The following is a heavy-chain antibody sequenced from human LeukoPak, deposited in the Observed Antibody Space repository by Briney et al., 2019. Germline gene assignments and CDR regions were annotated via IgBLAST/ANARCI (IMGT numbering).Heavy chain of an antibody. Sequence: LGGSLRLSCAASGFTVSSNYMSWVRQAPGKGLEWVSVTYSGGSTYYADSVKGRFTISRDKSKNTLYLQMNSLRAEDTAMYYCASTLVGTTSGYSWGQGTLVIVSS. CDR1: GFTVSSNY. J-gene: IGHJ5*02. CDR2: TYSGGST. D-gene: IGHD1-26*01. CDR3: ASTLVGTTSGYS. V-gene: IGHV3-53*01.